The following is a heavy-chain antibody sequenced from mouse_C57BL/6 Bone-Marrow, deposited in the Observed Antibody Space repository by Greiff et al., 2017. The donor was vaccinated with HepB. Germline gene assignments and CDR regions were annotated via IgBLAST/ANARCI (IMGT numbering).Heavy chain of an antibody. CDR3: ARGVYDYDVGDDY. Sequence: QVQLQQPGAELVKPGASVKLSCKASGYTFTSYWMQWVKQRPGQGLEWIGEIDPSDSYTNYNQKFKGKATLTVDTSSSTAYMQLSSLTSEDSAVYYCARGVYDYDVGDDYWGQGTTLTVSS. D-gene: IGHD2-4*01. CDR1: GYTFTSYW. CDR2: IDPSDSYT. V-gene: IGHV1-50*01. J-gene: IGHJ2*01.